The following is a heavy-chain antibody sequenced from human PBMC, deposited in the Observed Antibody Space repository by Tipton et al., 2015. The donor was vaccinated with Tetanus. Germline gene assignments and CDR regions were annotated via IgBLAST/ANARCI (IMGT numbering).Heavy chain of an antibody. CDR2: VYFSGST. CDR1: GGSVNSYY. D-gene: IGHD6-13*01. J-gene: IGHJ6*02. V-gene: IGHV4-59*08. CDR3: VRHSGWFNFYRGIDV. Sequence: TLSLTCTVSGGSVNSYYWSWIRQSPGRGLEWIGYVYFSGSTKYNPSHASRVTISADTSNNQISLNLNSVTAADTAVYYCVRHSGWFNFYRGIDVWGQGTTVTVSS.